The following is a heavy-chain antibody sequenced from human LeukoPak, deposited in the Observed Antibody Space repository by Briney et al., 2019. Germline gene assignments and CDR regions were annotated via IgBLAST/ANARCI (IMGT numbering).Heavy chain of an antibody. CDR2: INPNSGGT. V-gene: IGHV1-2*02. CDR1: GYSFTDYY. D-gene: IGHD2-21*01. J-gene: IGHJ4*02. CDR3: ARAHIGNDLFIDY. Sequence: GASVKVSCKASGYSFTDYYMHWVRQAPGQGLEWMGWINPNSGGTNYAQKFQGRVTMTRDTSISTAYMDLSSLKSDDTAVYYCARAHIGNDLFIDYWGQGTLVTVSS.